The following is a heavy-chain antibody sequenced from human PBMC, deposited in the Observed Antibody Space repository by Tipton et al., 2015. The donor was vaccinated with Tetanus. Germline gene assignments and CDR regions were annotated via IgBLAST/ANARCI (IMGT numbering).Heavy chain of an antibody. Sequence: TLSLTCTVSGGSINSGTYSWGWIRQPPGKGLEWIGSVYNSGGTYYNPSLKSRVTISVDTSKNQFSLNLSFLTAADTAVYYCARIYDFWSGYYSDHWGQGTLVTVSS. CDR2: VYNSGGT. CDR1: GGSINSGTYS. V-gene: IGHV4-39*01. J-gene: IGHJ4*02. D-gene: IGHD3-3*01. CDR3: ARIYDFWSGYYSDH.